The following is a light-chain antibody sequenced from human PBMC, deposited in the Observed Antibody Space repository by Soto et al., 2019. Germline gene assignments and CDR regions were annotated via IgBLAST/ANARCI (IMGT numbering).Light chain of an antibody. CDR3: QQRSNWPWT. Sequence: EIVLTQSPATLSLSPGERATLSCRASQSLSKSLAWYQHKPGQAPRLLIYDASERAFGIPGRFSGSGSGTDFTLTISGLEPEDFAIYYCQQRSNWPWTFGQGTKVDIK. J-gene: IGKJ1*01. V-gene: IGKV3-11*01. CDR1: QSLSKS. CDR2: DAS.